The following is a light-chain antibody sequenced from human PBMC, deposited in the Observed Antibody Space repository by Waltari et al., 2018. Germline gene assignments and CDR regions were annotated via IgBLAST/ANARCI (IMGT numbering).Light chain of an antibody. J-gene: IGLJ2*01. CDR3: LLTYPGGRAV. CDR2: DTS. CDR1: TGPFTRDHW. Sequence: QAVVTQEPSLTVSPGGTVTLTCGSSTGPFTRDHWTYWFQQKPGQAPQTLIYDTSARHPWTPARFSGSLLGGKAALTLSGAQPEDEADYYCLLTYPGGRAVFGGGTELTVL. V-gene: IGLV7-46*01.